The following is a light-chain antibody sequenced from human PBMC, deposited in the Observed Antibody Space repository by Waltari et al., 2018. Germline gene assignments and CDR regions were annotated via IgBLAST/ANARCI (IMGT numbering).Light chain of an antibody. V-gene: IGLV2-14*03. CDR3: SSYTTSSTLHVV. CDR1: SNDVGPYTY. CDR2: NVS. J-gene: IGLJ2*01. Sequence: QSALTQPASVSGSPGQSTPLSCPRRSNDVGPYTYFSWYQQHPGKAPELMIYNVSNRPSGISNRFSGSKSGNTASLTISGLQPDDEADYYCSSYTTSSTLHVVFGGGTKLTVL.